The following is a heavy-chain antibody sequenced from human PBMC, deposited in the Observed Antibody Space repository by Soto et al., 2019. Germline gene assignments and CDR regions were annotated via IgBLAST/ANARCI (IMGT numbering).Heavy chain of an antibody. J-gene: IGHJ4*02. V-gene: IGHV3-7*03. Sequence: TGGSLRLSCAASGFTFSSYWMSWVRQAPGKGLEWVANIKQDGSEKYYVDSVKGRFTISRDNAKNSLYLQMNSLRAEDTAVYYCARVRRGSSGWYDFDYWGQGTLVTVSS. CDR3: ARVRRGSSGWYDFDY. CDR2: IKQDGSEK. CDR1: GFTFSSYW. D-gene: IGHD6-19*01.